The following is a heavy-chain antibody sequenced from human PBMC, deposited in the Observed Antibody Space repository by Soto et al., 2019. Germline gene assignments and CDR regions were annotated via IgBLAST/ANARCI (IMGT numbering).Heavy chain of an antibody. V-gene: IGHV1-2*04. J-gene: IGHJ6*02. Sequence: ASVNVSCKASGYTFTGYYMHWVRQAPGQGLEWMGWINPNSGGTNYAQKFQGWVTMTRDTSISTAYMELSRLRSDDTAVYYCARGRDYYGSGSYSHGMDVWGQGTTVTVSS. CDR3: ARGRDYYGSGSYSHGMDV. CDR1: GYTFTGYY. CDR2: INPNSGGT. D-gene: IGHD3-10*01.